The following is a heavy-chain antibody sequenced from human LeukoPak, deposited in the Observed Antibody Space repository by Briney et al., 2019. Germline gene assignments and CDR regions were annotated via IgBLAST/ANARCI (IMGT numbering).Heavy chain of an antibody. V-gene: IGHV3-33*01. J-gene: IGHJ4*02. CDR3: AREARIAVAGTLDY. CDR2: IWYDGSNK. Sequence: PGGSLRLSCAASEFPFSSYGMHWVRQAPGKGLEWVAVIWYDGSNKYYADSVKGRFTISRDNSKNTLYLQMNSLRAEDTAVYYCAREARIAVAGTLDYWGQGTLVTVSS. D-gene: IGHD6-19*01. CDR1: EFPFSSYG.